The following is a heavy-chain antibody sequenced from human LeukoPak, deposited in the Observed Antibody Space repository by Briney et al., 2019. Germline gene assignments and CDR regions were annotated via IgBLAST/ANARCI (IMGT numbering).Heavy chain of an antibody. J-gene: IGHJ4*02. CDR3: ARGEGYSYGPVKY. D-gene: IGHD5-18*01. V-gene: IGHV1-69*05. CDR2: IIPIFGTT. CDR1: GGTFSSYA. Sequence: SVKVSCKASGGTFSSYASSWVRQAPGQGLEWMGGIIPIFGTTNYAQKFRGRVTVATDKSTGTAYMELSGLRSEDTAVYYCARGEGYSYGPVKYWGQGTLVTVSS.